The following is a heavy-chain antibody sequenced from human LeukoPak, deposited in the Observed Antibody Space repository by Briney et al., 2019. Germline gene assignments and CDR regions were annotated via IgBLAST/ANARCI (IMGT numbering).Heavy chain of an antibody. V-gene: IGHV1-3*01. CDR2: INAGNGNT. CDR1: GYTFTSYA. Sequence: GASVKVSCKASGYTFTSYAMHWVRQAPGQRLEWMGWINAGNGNTKYSQKFQGRVTITRDTSASTAYMELSSLRSEDTAVYYCARASVATLRYDSSGYTSFGYWGQGTLVTVSS. CDR3: ARASVATLRYDSSGYTSFGY. J-gene: IGHJ4*02. D-gene: IGHD3-22*01.